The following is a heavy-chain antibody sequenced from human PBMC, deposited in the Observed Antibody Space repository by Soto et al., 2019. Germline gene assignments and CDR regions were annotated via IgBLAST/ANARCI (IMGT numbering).Heavy chain of an antibody. CDR3: ARGLTGYWYFDL. J-gene: IGHJ2*01. V-gene: IGHV4-31*03. Sequence: SETLSLTCTVSGGSISSGGYYWSWIRQHPGKGLEWIGYIYYSGSTYYNPSLKSRVTISVDTSKNQFSLKLSSVTAADTAVYYCARGLTGYWYFDLWGRGTLVTVSS. CDR2: IYYSGST. D-gene: IGHD3-16*01. CDR1: GGSISSGGYY.